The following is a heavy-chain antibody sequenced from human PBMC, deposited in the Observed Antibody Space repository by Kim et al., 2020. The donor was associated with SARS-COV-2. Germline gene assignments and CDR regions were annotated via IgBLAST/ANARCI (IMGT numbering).Heavy chain of an antibody. CDR1: GFTFSSCA. Sequence: GGSLRLSCAASGFTFSSCAIHWVRQAPGKGLEWVAVISYDGSNKNYADSVKGRFTISRDNSKNTLYLQMNSLRAEDTALYYCARDPRSRLRGLTYSYSGMDIWGQGTTVTVSS. CDR3: ARDPRSRLRGLTYSYSGMDI. D-gene: IGHD3-10*01. CDR2: ISYDGSNK. J-gene: IGHJ6*02. V-gene: IGHV3-30-3*01.